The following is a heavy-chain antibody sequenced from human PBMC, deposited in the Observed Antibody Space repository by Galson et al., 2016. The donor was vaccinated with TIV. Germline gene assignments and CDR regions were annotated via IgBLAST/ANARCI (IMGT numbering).Heavy chain of an antibody. V-gene: IGHV3-66*02. CDR2: IHTGGNK. CDR3: ARERRHWGNVCFLQYYYGLEV. CDR1: GFPVSDNY. J-gene: IGHJ6*02. D-gene: IGHD7-27*01. Sequence: SLRLSCAASGFPVSDNYMTWVRRAPGKGLEWVSIIHTGGNKNYADSVRGRFTISSANAKNTVYLQMSRLSAEDAAVYYFARERRHWGNVCFLQYYYGLEVWGQGTTVTVSS.